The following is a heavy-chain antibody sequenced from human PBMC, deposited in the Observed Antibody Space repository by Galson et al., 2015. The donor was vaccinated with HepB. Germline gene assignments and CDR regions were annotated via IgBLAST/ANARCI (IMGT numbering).Heavy chain of an antibody. D-gene: IGHD3-22*01. CDR2: ISGSGGST. CDR1: GFTFSSYA. CDR3: AKGGISTGYLYYYYYGMDV. Sequence: SLRLSCAASGFTFSSYAMSWVRQAPGQGLEWVSAISGSGGSTYYADSVKGRFTISRDNSTNTLYLQMNSLIAEDTAGYYCAKGGISTGYLYYYYYGMDVWGQGTTVTVSS. V-gene: IGHV3-23*01. J-gene: IGHJ6*02.